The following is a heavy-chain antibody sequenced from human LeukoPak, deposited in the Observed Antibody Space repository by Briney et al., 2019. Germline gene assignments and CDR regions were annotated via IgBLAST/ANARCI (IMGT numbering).Heavy chain of an antibody. Sequence: GESLKISCQGSGYSFTSYWISWVRQMPGKGLEWMGRIDPSDSYTYYSPSFQGHVTISADRSISTAYLQWSSLKASDTAIYYCARQPLVRDCGGDCEFDYWGQGTLVSVSS. J-gene: IGHJ4*02. CDR2: IDPSDSYT. V-gene: IGHV5-10-1*01. D-gene: IGHD2-21*02. CDR3: ARQPLVRDCGGDCEFDY. CDR1: GYSFTSYW.